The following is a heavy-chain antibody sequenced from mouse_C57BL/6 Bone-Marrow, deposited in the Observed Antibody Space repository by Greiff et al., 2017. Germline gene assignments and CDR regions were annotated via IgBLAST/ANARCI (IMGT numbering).Heavy chain of an antibody. D-gene: IGHD1-1*01. CDR2: ISSGGSYT. V-gene: IGHV5-6*01. CDR1: GFTFSSYG. Sequence: EVQLVESGGDLVKPGGSLKLSCAASGFTFSSYGMSWVRQTPDKRLEWVATISSGGSYTYYPDSVKGRFTITRDKAKNTLYLQMSSLKSEDTAMYYCARPLRYFDYWGQGTTLTVSS. CDR3: ARPLRYFDY. J-gene: IGHJ2*01.